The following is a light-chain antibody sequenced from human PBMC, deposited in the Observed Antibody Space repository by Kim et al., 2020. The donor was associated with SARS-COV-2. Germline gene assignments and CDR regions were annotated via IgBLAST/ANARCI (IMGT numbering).Light chain of an antibody. Sequence: LSPGEEAALSSRASRRVSNYLAWYQPKPGRAPRLLIYDASNRAPGVPARFSGSGYGTDVTLTISSLEPEDFAVYYCQQRSIWPQTFGQGTKVEIK. CDR2: DAS. J-gene: IGKJ1*01. V-gene: IGKV3-11*01. CDR1: RRVSNY. CDR3: QQRSIWPQT.